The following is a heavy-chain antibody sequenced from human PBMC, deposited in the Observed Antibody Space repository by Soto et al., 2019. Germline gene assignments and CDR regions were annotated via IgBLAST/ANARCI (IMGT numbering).Heavy chain of an antibody. D-gene: IGHD3-3*01. V-gene: IGHV3-30*18. CDR1: VFTFSRFG. CDR2: ISYDGSNK. J-gene: IGHJ4*02. CDR3: AKQVFVRSGVFKSDYADS. Sequence: GGSLRLSCAASVFTFSRFGMHWVRQAPGKGLEWVAIISYDGSNKYYADSVRGRVTISRDNSQNTLYLQMNSLRTEDTAVYYCAKQVFVRSGVFKSDYADSWGQGNLVTVSS.